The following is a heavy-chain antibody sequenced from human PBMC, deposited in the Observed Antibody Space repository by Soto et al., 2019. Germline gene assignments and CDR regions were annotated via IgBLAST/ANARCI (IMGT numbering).Heavy chain of an antibody. D-gene: IGHD3-22*01. Sequence: QVQLQQWGAGLLKPSETLSLTCAVYGGSFSDYYWTWIRQSPGKGLEWIGEISLNGYTKYSPSLQGRVTLSVDTTRKQVSLRLTSVTAADAAVYYCARGAWDNSAYYFFDYWGQGTLVTVSS. CDR3: ARGAWDNSAYYFFDY. J-gene: IGHJ4*02. CDR1: GGSFSDYY. CDR2: ISLNGYT. V-gene: IGHV4-34*01.